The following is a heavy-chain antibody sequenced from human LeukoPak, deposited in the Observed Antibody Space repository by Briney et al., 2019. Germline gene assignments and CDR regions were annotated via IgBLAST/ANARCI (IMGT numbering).Heavy chain of an antibody. CDR1: GGSISSGSYY. J-gene: IGHJ4*02. D-gene: IGHD1-20*01. Sequence: SETLSLTCTVSGGSISSGSYYWSWIRQPAGKGLEWIGYIYYSGSTNYNPSLKSRVTISVDTSKNQFSLKLSSVTAADTAVYYCARHEVGYNWNYWGQGTLVTVSS. V-gene: IGHV4-61*10. CDR3: ARHEVGYNWNY. CDR2: IYYSGST.